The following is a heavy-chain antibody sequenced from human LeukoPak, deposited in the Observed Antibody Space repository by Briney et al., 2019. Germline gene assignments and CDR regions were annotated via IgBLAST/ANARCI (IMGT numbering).Heavy chain of an antibody. Sequence: ASVKFSCKVSGASLSETSIHWVRQAPEQWLEWMGGFDPEDGESIFAQRFQGRFSMTEDTSTDTAYMELRSLRPEDTAVYYCATADKWEPLDYWGQGTLVTVSS. J-gene: IGHJ4*02. CDR2: FDPEDGES. CDR1: GASLSETS. D-gene: IGHD1-26*01. V-gene: IGHV1-24*01. CDR3: ATADKWEPLDY.